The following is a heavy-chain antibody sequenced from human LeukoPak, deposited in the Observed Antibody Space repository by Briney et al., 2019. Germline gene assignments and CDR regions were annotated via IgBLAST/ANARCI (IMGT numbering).Heavy chain of an antibody. CDR2: IYYSGST. CDR3: ASGYCSSTSCYEWGLDY. Sequence: SQTLSLTCTVSGGSISSGGYYWSWIRQHPGKGLEWIGYIYYSGSTYYNPSLKSRVTISVDTSKNQFSLKLGSVTAADTAVYYCASGYCSSTSCYEWGLDYWGQGTLVTVSS. V-gene: IGHV4-31*03. CDR1: GGSISSGGYY. D-gene: IGHD2-2*03. J-gene: IGHJ4*02.